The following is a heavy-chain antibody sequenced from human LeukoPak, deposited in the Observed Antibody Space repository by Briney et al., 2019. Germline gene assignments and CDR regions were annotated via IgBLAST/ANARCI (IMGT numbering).Heavy chain of an antibody. CDR3: ARVTYYYYMDV. J-gene: IGHJ6*03. V-gene: IGHV4-59*01. Sequence: PSETLSLTCTVSGGSISSYYWSWIRQPPGKGLEWIGYIFYSGSTNYNPSLKSRVTISQDTSKNQFSLKLSSVTAADTAVYYCARVTYYYYMDVWGKGTTVTISS. CDR1: GGSISSYY. CDR2: IFYSGST.